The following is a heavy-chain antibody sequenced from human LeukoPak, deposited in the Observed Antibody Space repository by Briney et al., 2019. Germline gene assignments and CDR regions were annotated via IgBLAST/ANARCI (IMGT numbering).Heavy chain of an antibody. V-gene: IGHV3-7*04. CDR2: IHPEGNEK. D-gene: IGHD1-1*01. CDR3: ARGDDFSGDH. CDR1: GLTVSSSH. Sequence: PGGSLRLSCAASGLTVSSSHMTWIRQAPGRGLEWVANIHPEGNEKYHVESVKGRFTISRDNTKNLLFPQMNGLRVEDTAVYYCARGDDFSGDHWGQGTPVTVSS. J-gene: IGHJ4*02.